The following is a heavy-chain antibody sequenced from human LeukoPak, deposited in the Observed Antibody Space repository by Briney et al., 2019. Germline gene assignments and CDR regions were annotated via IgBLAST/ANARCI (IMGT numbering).Heavy chain of an antibody. Sequence: GASVKVSCKASGYTFTVYYMHWVRQAPGQGLEWLGWINPNTGVTNYSQKFQGRVTMTRDTSITTAYMELSRLTSDDTADYYCARGYDYGDYLYAFDIWGQGTMVTVSS. J-gene: IGHJ3*02. V-gene: IGHV1-2*02. CDR3: ARGYDYGDYLYAFDI. CDR2: INPNTGVT. CDR1: GYTFTVYY. D-gene: IGHD4-17*01.